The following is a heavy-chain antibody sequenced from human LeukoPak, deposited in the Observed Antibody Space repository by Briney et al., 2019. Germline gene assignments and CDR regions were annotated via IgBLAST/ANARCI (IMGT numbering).Heavy chain of an antibody. CDR3: ARTDGSSWYPGFDP. V-gene: IGHV3-21*01. J-gene: IGHJ5*02. D-gene: IGHD6-13*01. CDR1: GFHFSSFW. Sequence: GGSLRLSCAASGFHFSSFWMTWARQTPGKGLEWVSSISSSSSYIYYADSVKGRFTISRDNAKNSLYLQMNSLRAEDTAVYYCARTDGSSWYPGFDPWGQGTLVTVSS. CDR2: ISSSSSYI.